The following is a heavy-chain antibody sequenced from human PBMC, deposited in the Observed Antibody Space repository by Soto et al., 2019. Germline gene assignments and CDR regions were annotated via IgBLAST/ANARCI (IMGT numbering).Heavy chain of an antibody. CDR2: ISWNSDRI. D-gene: IGHD3-3*01. CDR3: TKVGGLYDFWSGPLHFDL. Sequence: EAQLVESGGGFVQSGRSLRLSCAGSGFIFDDFAIHWVRQAPGKGLEWVSGISWNSDRIGYADSVKGRFTISRDNAKNSLSLQMNSLRPEDTALYYCTKVGGLYDFWSGPLHFDLWGQGTLVTVSS. CDR1: GFIFDDFA. J-gene: IGHJ4*02. V-gene: IGHV3-9*01.